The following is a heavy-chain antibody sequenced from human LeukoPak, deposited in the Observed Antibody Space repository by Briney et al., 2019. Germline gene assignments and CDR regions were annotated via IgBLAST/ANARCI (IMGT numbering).Heavy chain of an antibody. V-gene: IGHV3-30*04. CDR2: ISYDGSNK. CDR1: GFTFSSYA. J-gene: IGHJ4*02. D-gene: IGHD3-10*01. CDR3: AKDPRWGNKYYYGSGSYYNEGFYFDY. Sequence: GGSLRLSCAASGFTFSSYAMHWVRQAPGKGLEWVAVISYDGSNKYYADSVKGRFTISRDNAKNSLYLQMNSLRAEDTALYYCAKDPRWGNKYYYGSGSYYNEGFYFDYWGQGTLVTVSS.